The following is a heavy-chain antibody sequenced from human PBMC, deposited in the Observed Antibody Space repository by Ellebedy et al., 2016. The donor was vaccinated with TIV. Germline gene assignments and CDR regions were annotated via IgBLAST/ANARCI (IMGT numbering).Heavy chain of an antibody. CDR2: IIPIFGTA. CDR1: GGTFSSYA. D-gene: IGHD2-2*01. Sequence: AASVKVSCKASGGTFSSYAISWVRQAPGQGLEWMGGIIPIFGTANYAQKFQGRVTITADESTSTAYMELSSLRSEDTAVYYFAWLLNFHIPAAIHYYYGMDVWGQGTTVTVSS. CDR3: AWLLNFHIPAAIHYYYGMDV. V-gene: IGHV1-69*13. J-gene: IGHJ6*02.